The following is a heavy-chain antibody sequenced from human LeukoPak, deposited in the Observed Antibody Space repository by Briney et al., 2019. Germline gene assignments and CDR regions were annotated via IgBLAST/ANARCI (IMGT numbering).Heavy chain of an antibody. CDR2: ISYDGSNK. Sequence: GGSLRLSCAVSGFTFSSYAMHWVRQAPGKGLEWVAVISYDGSNKYYADSVKGRFTISRDNSKNTLYLQMNSLRAEDTAVYYCARGSGGYNVDYWGQGTLVTVSS. CDR3: ARGSGGYNVDY. J-gene: IGHJ4*02. CDR1: GFTFSSYA. D-gene: IGHD5-24*01. V-gene: IGHV3-30*01.